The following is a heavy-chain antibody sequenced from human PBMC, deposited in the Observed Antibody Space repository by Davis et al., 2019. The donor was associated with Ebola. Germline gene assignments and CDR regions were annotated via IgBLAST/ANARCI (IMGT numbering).Heavy chain of an antibody. CDR2: ISGSGSHT. V-gene: IGHV3-23*01. CDR3: AKDWVSAVEGTLDFDN. CDR1: GFPFSTYA. Sequence: GESLKISCAASGFPFSTYAMNWVRQAPGKGLEWVSGISGSGSHTYYRDSVKGRFTISRDNSKKTLSLQMESLRAEDTAVYYCAKDWVSAVEGTLDFDNWGQGTLVTVSS. J-gene: IGHJ4*02. D-gene: IGHD5-24*01.